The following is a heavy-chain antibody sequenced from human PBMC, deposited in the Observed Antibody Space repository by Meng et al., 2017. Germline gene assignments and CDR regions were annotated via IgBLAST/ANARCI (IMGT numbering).Heavy chain of an antibody. D-gene: IGHD2-2*01. Sequence: ASVKVSCKASGYTFTSYAMHWVRQAPGQRLEWMGWINAGNGNTKYSQKFQGRVTITRDTSASTAYMELSSLRSEDTAVYYCARTGYCSSTSCYGPRDYYYYYGMDVWGQGTTVTVSS. V-gene: IGHV1-3*01. CDR1: GYTFTSYA. J-gene: IGHJ6*02. CDR3: ARTGYCSSTSCYGPRDYYYYYGMDV. CDR2: INAGNGNT.